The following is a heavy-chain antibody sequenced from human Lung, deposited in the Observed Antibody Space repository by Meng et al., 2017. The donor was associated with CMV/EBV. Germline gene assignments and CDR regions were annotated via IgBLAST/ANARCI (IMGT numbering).Heavy chain of an antibody. CDR2: ISWDGSVT. J-gene: IGHJ4*02. Sequence: SCEVSGFTFSNFPMHWIRQAPGKGLEWVAVISWDGSVTKYADSVRGRFTISRDDSKNTLFLHTNSQRLDDTAVYYCARDPIKGAPDHFDDWGQGXLVTVSS. CDR3: ARDPIKGAPDHFDD. CDR1: GFTFSNFP. V-gene: IGHV3-30-3*01. D-gene: IGHD3-16*01.